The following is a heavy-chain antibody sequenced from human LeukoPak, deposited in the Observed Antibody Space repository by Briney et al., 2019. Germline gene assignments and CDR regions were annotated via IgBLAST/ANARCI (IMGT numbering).Heavy chain of an antibody. CDR2: IYHDERT. CDR3: ARAPVVSPFDS. J-gene: IGHJ4*02. Sequence: SETLTLTCVVSGFSISHGYFWGWVRQPPGKGLEWIASIYHDERTYYNASLNSRATISVDTSKNQFSPKLGAVTAADTAVYYCARAPVVSPFDSWGQGILVIVSS. V-gene: IGHV4-38-2*01. D-gene: IGHD3-22*01. CDR1: GFSISHGYF.